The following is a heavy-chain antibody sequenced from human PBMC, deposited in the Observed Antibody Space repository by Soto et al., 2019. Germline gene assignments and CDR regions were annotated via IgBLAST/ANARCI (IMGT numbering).Heavy chain of an antibody. CDR3: AIGASRYRHFPKLRITMVRSSDGMDV. CDR1: GYTFTSYD. V-gene: IGHV1-8*01. D-gene: IGHD3-10*01. J-gene: IGHJ6*02. Sequence: ASVKVSCKASGYTFTSYDINWVRQATGQGLERMGWMNPNSGNTGYAQKFQGRVTMTRNTSISTAYMELSILRSEDTAVYYCAIGASRYRHFPKLRITMVRSSDGMDVSGQGTTVTVYS. CDR2: MNPNSGNT.